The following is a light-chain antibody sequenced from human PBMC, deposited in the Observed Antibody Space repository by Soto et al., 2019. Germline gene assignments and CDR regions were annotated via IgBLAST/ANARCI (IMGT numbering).Light chain of an antibody. V-gene: IGKV1-13*02. CDR1: QGINSA. CDR3: QQFHTYPRT. Sequence: AIQLTQSPSSLSASVGDRVTITCRASQGINSALAWYQQKPGKAPKLLIYDASTLESGVPSRFSASGSGTDFTLTISSLQPEDFATYYCQQFHTYPRTFGQGTMVEIK. J-gene: IGKJ1*01. CDR2: DAS.